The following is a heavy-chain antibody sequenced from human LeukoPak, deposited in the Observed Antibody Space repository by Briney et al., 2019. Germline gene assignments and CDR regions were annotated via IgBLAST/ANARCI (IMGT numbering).Heavy chain of an antibody. J-gene: IGHJ4*02. Sequence: PSETLSLTCTVSGGSISSYYWSWIRQPAGKGLEWIGRIYTSGSTNYNPSLKSRVTMSVDTSKNQFSLKLSSVTAADTAVYYCASGENGVSGYYPFDYWGQGTLVTVSS. CDR1: GGSISSYY. CDR3: ASGENGVSGYYPFDY. D-gene: IGHD3-22*01. V-gene: IGHV4-4*07. CDR2: IYTSGST.